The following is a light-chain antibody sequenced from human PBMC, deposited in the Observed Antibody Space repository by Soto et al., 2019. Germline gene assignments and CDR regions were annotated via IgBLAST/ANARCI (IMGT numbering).Light chain of an antibody. V-gene: IGKV1-5*03. CDR3: QQYNGYSRT. CDR2: KAS. CDR1: QSISSW. Sequence: QMTQSPSTLSASLGARVTITCRASQSISSWLAWYQQKPGKAPKLLIYKASSLERGVPSRFSGSGSGTEFTLTISSMQPDDFATFYCQQYNGYSRTFGQGTKVDIK. J-gene: IGKJ1*01.